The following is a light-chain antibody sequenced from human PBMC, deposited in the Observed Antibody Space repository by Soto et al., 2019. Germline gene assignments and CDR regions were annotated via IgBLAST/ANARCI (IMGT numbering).Light chain of an antibody. J-gene: IGKJ1*01. Sequence: EIVMTQSPATLSVSPGERATLSCRASQSVSSNLARYQQKPGQAPRLLIYGASTRATGIPARFSGSGSGTEFTLTISSLQSEDFAVYYRQQYNNWPLTFGQGTKVDIK. CDR3: QQYNNWPLT. CDR2: GAS. V-gene: IGKV3-15*01. CDR1: QSVSSN.